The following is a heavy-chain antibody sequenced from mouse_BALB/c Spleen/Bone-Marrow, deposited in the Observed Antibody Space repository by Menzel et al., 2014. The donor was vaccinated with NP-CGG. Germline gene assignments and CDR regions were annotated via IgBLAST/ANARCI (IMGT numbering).Heavy chain of an antibody. CDR2: IDPSDSET. J-gene: IGHJ3*01. CDR3: ASPSDGNPFAY. Sequence: QVHVKQSGPQLVRPGASVKISCKASGYSFTSYWMHWVKQRPGQGLEWIGMIDPSDSETRLNQKFKDKATLTVDKSSSTAYMQLSSPTSEDSAVYYGASPSDGNPFAYWGQGTLVTVSA. V-gene: IGHV1S127*01. D-gene: IGHD2-1*01. CDR1: GYSFTSYW.